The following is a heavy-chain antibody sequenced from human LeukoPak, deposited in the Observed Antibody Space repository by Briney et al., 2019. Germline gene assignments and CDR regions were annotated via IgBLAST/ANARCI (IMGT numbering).Heavy chain of an antibody. D-gene: IGHD3-16*02. J-gene: IGHJ4*02. CDR1: GGSIDSTNW. CDR3: ARSHDHLWGNYPDY. V-gene: IGHV4/OR15-8*01. Sequence: PSETLSLTCDVSGGSIDSTNWWNWVRQPPGKGLEWIGEIHHDGRINYNPSLKSRVALSVDKSKNQFSLRLNSVTAADTAMYYCARSHDHLWGNYPDYWGQGTLVTVSS. CDR2: IHHDGRI.